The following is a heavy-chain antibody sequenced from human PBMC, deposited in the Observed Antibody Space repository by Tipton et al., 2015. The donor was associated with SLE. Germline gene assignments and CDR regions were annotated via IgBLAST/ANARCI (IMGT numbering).Heavy chain of an antibody. D-gene: IGHD6-13*01. Sequence: SLRLSCAASGFTFSSYSMNWVRQAPGKGLEWVSSISSSSSYIYYADSVKGRFTISRDNAKNSLYLQMNSLRAEDTAVYYCARMYSSSGGSYYYYMDVWGKGTTVTVSS. CDR1: GFTFSSYS. J-gene: IGHJ6*03. CDR3: ARMYSSSGGSYYYYMDV. V-gene: IGHV3-21*01. CDR2: ISSSSSYI.